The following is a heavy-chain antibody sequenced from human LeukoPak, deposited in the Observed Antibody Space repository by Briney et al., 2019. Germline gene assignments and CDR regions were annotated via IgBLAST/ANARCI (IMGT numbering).Heavy chain of an antibody. CDR1: GGSISSYY. Sequence: SETLSLTCTVSGGSISSYYWSWIRQPPGKGLEWIGYIYYSGSTYYNPSLKSRVTISVDTSKNQFSLKLSSVTAADTAVYYCARGTQLWLPTNWFDPWGQGTLVTVSS. V-gene: IGHV4-59*01. D-gene: IGHD5-18*01. J-gene: IGHJ5*02. CDR2: IYYSGST. CDR3: ARGTQLWLPTNWFDP.